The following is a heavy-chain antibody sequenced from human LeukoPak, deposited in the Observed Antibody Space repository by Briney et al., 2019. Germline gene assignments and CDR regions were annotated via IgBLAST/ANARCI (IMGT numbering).Heavy chain of an antibody. V-gene: IGHV3-48*03. Sequence: PGGSLRLSCEASGFTFSSYEMNWVRQAPGKGLEWVSYISSSGSTRYYADSVKGRFTISRDNAKNTLSLQMNSLRAEDTGLYYCARADGSHYGLKDYWGQGTLVTVSS. CDR3: ARADGSHYGLKDY. CDR2: ISSSGSTR. J-gene: IGHJ4*02. CDR1: GFTFSSYE. D-gene: IGHD1-26*01.